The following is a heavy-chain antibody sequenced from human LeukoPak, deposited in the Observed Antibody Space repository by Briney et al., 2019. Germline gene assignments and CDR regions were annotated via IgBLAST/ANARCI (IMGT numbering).Heavy chain of an antibody. CDR2: INHSGST. Sequence: NPSETLSLTCSVSGGSISSYYWSWIRQPPGKGLEWIGEINHSGSTNYNPSLKSRVTISVDTSKNQFSLKLSSVTAADTAVYYCARVTTVTEGAFDIWGQGTMVTVSS. CDR3: ARVTTVTEGAFDI. V-gene: IGHV4-34*01. D-gene: IGHD4-17*01. CDR1: GGSISSYY. J-gene: IGHJ3*02.